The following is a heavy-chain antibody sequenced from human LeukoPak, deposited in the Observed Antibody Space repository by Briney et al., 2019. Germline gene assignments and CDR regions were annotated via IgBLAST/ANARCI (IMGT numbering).Heavy chain of an antibody. Sequence: ASVKVSCKASGYTFTGYYMHWVRQAPGQGLEWMGWINPNGGGTNYAQKFQGRVTMTRDTSISTAYMELSRLRSDDTAVYYCARDPPRVTMIVVAPDYWGQGTLVTVSS. CDR1: GYTFTGYY. J-gene: IGHJ4*02. D-gene: IGHD3-22*01. CDR3: ARDPPRVTMIVVAPDY. CDR2: INPNGGGT. V-gene: IGHV1-2*02.